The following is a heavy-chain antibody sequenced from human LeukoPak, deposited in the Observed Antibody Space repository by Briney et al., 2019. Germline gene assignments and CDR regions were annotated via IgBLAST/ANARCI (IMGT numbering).Heavy chain of an antibody. J-gene: IGHJ4*02. D-gene: IGHD2-15*01. CDR3: ASFVAATRTRADY. CDR1: GFTFSSYS. CDR2: ISSSSSYI. V-gene: IGHV3-21*01. Sequence: GGSLRLPCAASGFTFSSYSMNWVRQAPGKGLEWVSSISSSSSYIYYADSVKGRFTISRDNAKNSLYLQMNSLRAEDTAVYYCASFVAATRTRADYWGQGTLVTVSS.